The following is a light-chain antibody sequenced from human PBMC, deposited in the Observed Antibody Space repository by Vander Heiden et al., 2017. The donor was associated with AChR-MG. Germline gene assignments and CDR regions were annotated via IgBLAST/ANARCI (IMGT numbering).Light chain of an antibody. V-gene: IGKV3-11*01. CDR1: QTVGGT. CDR2: DVS. J-gene: IGKJ4*01. Sequence: EIILTQSPGTLSLSPGEKATLSCRASQTVGGTLAWLQQKPGRAPRLLIFDVSRRDTGIPARFSGSGSGTDFTLTISSLEPEDFGVYYCQQRGTWPLTFGGGTKVEV. CDR3: QQRGTWPLT.